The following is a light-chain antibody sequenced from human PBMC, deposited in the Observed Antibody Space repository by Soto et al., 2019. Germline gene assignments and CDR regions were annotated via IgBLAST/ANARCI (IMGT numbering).Light chain of an antibody. CDR2: LGS. Sequence: DIVMTQSPLSLPVTPGEPASIPCRSSQSLLHSNGYNYLDWYLQKPGQSPXXRIYLGSNRASGVPDRFSGSGSGTDFTLKISRVEAEDVGVYYCMQPLQSWTFGQGTRLEI. J-gene: IGKJ5*01. CDR1: QSLLHSNGYNY. CDR3: MQPLQSWT. V-gene: IGKV2-28*01.